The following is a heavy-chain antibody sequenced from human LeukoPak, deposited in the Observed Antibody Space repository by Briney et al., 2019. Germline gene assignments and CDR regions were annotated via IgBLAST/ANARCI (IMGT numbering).Heavy chain of an antibody. CDR1: GYTFISYG. V-gene: IGHV1-18*04. CDR2: ISAYNGNT. CDR3: ARVRPRYNWNDGINWFDP. Sequence: ASVKVSCKASGYTFISYGISWVRQAPGQGLEWMGWISAYNGNTNYAQKLQGRVTMTTDTSTSTAYMELRGLRSDDTAVYYCARVRPRYNWNDGINWFDPWGQGTLVTVSS. D-gene: IGHD1-1*01. J-gene: IGHJ5*02.